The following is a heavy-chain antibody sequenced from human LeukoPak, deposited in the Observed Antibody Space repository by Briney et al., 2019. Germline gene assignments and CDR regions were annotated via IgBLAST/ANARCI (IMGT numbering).Heavy chain of an antibody. Sequence: ASVKVSCKASGDTFTSPYIHWVRQAPGQGLEWMGISNPRGGSTSHAQKFQGRVTMTRDTSTSTVYMELSSLRSEDTAVYYCARSPGYCSGGSCYGHNWFDPWGQGTLVTVSS. CDR3: ARSPGYCSGGSCYGHNWFDP. V-gene: IGHV1-46*01. CDR1: GDTFTSPY. J-gene: IGHJ5*02. D-gene: IGHD2-15*01. CDR2: SNPRGGST.